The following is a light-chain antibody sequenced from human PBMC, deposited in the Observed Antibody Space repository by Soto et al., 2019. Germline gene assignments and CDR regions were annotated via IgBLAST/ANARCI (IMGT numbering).Light chain of an antibody. Sequence: QSVLTQPASVSGSPGQSITISCTGTSSDIGSFNLVSWYQQYPGEAPKLMNFEVSKRPSGVSDRFSGSKSGNTATLTISGLQAEDEADYFCCSYAGSNTYVFGTGTKLTVL. V-gene: IGLV2-23*02. CDR2: EVS. J-gene: IGLJ1*01. CDR1: SSDIGSFNL. CDR3: CSYAGSNTYV.